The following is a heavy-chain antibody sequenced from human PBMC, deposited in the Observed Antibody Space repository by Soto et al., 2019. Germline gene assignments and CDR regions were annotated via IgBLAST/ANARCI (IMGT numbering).Heavy chain of an antibody. J-gene: IGHJ5*02. CDR1: GGSTRSYY. Sequence: QVQLHESGPGLVKPSETLSLTFTVSGGSTRSYYWSWIRQPPGKGLEWIGHIYKSGIAKYNPSLKSRVTISLETSKDQVSLTLTSVTAADTAVYFCARQVGLWSVVSTRFDPWGQGTLVTVSS. V-gene: IGHV4-59*01. CDR2: IYKSGIA. D-gene: IGHD2-8*02. CDR3: ARQVGLWSVVSTRFDP.